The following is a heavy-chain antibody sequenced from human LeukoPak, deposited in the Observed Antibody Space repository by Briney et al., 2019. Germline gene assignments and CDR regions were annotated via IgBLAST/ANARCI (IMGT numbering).Heavy chain of an antibody. Sequence: GGSLRLSCAASGFTFSTYAMSWVRQAPGKGLEWVSTISCSGGVTYYPDSVRGRFTISRDNSKNTLHLQMDSLRVEDTAVYYCARWPEGATPKFHYWGQGTLVTVSS. D-gene: IGHD1-26*01. CDR3: ARWPEGATPKFHY. CDR2: ISCSGGVT. V-gene: IGHV3-23*01. CDR1: GFTFSTYA. J-gene: IGHJ4*02.